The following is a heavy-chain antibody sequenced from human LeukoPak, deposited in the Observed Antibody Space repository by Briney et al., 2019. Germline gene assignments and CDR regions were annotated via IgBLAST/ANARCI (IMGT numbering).Heavy chain of an antibody. J-gene: IGHJ5*02. CDR2: IYYSGST. CDR3: ARDRPRITFFGPHPDNWFDP. D-gene: IGHD3-3*01. V-gene: IGHV4-31*03. CDR1: GGSISSGGYY. Sequence: PSETLSLTCTVSGGSISSGGYYWSWIRQHPGKGLEWIGYIYYSGSTYYNPSLKSRVTISVDTSKNQFSLKLSSVTAADTAVYYCARDRPRITFFGPHPDNWFDPWGQGPLVTVSS.